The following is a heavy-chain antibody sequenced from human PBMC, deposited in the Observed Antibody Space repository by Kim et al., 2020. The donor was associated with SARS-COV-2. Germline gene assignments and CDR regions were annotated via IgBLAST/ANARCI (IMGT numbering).Heavy chain of an antibody. CDR2: IGITGGNT. V-gene: IGHV3-23*01. Sequence: GGSLRLSCEASGFTFTSYAMTWVRQAPGKGLEWVASIGITGGNTYYADSVKGRFTISRDNSRYTLFLHMNSLRAEHTAVYYCTKRTSGAWPFDYWGQGTLVTVSS. CDR1: GFTFTSYA. CDR3: TKRTSGAWPFDY. J-gene: IGHJ4*02. D-gene: IGHD6-25*01.